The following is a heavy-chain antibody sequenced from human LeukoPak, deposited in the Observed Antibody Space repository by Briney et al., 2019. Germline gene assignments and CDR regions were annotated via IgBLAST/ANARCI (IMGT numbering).Heavy chain of an antibody. CDR2: IYHSGTT. D-gene: IGHD6-19*01. CDR1: GDSISSGYY. V-gene: IGHV4-38-2*01. CDR3: ARKSSGWYGKHYFDY. Sequence: SETLSLTCAVSGDSISSGYYWGWIRQPPGKGLEWIGNIYHSGTTYYNPSLKSRVAMSVDTSKNQFSLKLSSVTAADTAVYYCARKSSGWYGKHYFDYWGQGTLVTVSS. J-gene: IGHJ4*02.